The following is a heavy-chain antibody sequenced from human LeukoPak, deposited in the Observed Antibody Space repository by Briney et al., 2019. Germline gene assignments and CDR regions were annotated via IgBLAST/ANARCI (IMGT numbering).Heavy chain of an antibody. D-gene: IGHD6-13*01. CDR2: ISWNSGSI. V-gene: IGHV3-9*01. Sequence: PGGSLRLSCAASGFTFDDYAMHWVRQAPGKGLEWVSGISWNSGSIGYADSVKGRFTISRDNAKNSLYLQMNSLRAEDTALYYCAKEHPYSSSRGAFDIWGQGTMVTVSS. CDR3: AKEHPYSSSRGAFDI. J-gene: IGHJ3*02. CDR1: GFTFDDYA.